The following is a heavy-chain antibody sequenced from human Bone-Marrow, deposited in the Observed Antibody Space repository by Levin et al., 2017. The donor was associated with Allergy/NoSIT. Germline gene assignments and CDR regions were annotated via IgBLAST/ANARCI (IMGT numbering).Heavy chain of an antibody. D-gene: IGHD6-13*01. Sequence: GGSLRLSCTPSGFSFGANGMSWFRQAPGKGLEWVGFIRSKPFGGTTEYAAAVKGRFIISRDDSNSVAYLLMNSLKTEDTAVYFCAREGIAAGVWFWGQGTLVTVSS. CDR1: GFSFGANG. V-gene: IGHV3-49*03. CDR3: AREGIAAGVWF. J-gene: IGHJ4*02. CDR2: IRSKPFGGTT.